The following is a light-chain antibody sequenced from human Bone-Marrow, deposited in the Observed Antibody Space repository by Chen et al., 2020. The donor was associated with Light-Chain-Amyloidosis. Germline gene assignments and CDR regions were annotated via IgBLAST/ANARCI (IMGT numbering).Light chain of an antibody. CDR3: QQYNSYPMYT. CDR2: DAS. CDR1: QRISTW. J-gene: IGKJ2*01. V-gene: IGKV1-5*01. Sequence: DIQMTQSPSTLSASVGDRVTITCRASQRISTWLAWYQQKPGKAPKLLIYDASSLESGVPSRFSGRGSGTEFTLTISSLQPDDFATYYCQQYNSYPMYTFGQGTKLEIK.